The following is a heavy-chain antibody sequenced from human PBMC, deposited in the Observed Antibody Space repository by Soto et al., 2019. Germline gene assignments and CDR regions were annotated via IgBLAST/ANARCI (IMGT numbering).Heavy chain of an antibody. J-gene: IGHJ4*02. Sequence: GSLRLSCVASGFRFSSYAMSWVRQAPGKGLEWVSSIRVSGGSTYYADSVKGRFTISRDNSKNTLYLQMNNLRAEDTAVYYCAKQPVYYSGGTYYFFYFDYWGQGTLVTVSS. V-gene: IGHV3-23*01. D-gene: IGHD2-15*01. CDR2: IRVSGGST. CDR3: AKQPVYYSGGTYYFFYFDY. CDR1: GFRFSSYA.